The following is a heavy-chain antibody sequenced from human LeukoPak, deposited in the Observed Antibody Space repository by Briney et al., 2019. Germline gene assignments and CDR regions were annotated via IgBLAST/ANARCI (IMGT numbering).Heavy chain of an antibody. CDR3: ARDNRSFGVVTNFDY. J-gene: IGHJ4*02. Sequence: SVKVSCKASGGTFSSYAISWVRQAPGQGLEWMGGIIPIFGTANYAQKFQGRVTITADESTSTAYMELSSLRSEDTAVYYCARDNRSFGVVTNFDYWGQGTLVTVSS. V-gene: IGHV1-69*13. CDR1: GGTFSSYA. D-gene: IGHD3-3*01. CDR2: IIPIFGTA.